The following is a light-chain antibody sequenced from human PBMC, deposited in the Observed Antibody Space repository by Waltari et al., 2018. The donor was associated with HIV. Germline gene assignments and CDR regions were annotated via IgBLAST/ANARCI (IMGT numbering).Light chain of an antibody. CDR1: SSDVGGYNY. J-gene: IGLJ2*01. CDR2: DIN. V-gene: IGLV2-23*02. CDR3: CSHAGTTTLV. Sequence: QSALTQPASVSGSPGQSITVSCTATSSDVGGYNYVSWYQQHPGKAPKLMIYDINKRPSGVSNRFSGSKSGNTASLTISGVQAEDEADYYCCSHAGTTTLVFGGGTKLTVL.